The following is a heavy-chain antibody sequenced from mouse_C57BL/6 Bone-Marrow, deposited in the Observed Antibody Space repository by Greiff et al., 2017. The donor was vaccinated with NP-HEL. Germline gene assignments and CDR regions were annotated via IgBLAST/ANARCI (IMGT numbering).Heavy chain of an antibody. CDR3: ARRGAYGKGWYFDY. V-gene: IGHV1-42*01. J-gene: IGHJ2*01. Sequence: EVMLVESGPELVKPGASVKISCKASGYSFTGYYMNWVKQSPEKSLEWIGEINPSTGGTTYNQKFKAKATLTVDKSSSTAYMQLKSLTSEDSAVYYCARRGAYGKGWYFDYWGQGTTLTVSS. CDR1: GYSFTGYY. D-gene: IGHD2-1*01. CDR2: INPSTGGT.